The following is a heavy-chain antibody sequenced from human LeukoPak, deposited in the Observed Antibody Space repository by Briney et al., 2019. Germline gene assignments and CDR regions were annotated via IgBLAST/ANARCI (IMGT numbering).Heavy chain of an antibody. CDR1: GFTLSSDS. Sequence: PGGSLRLSCAGSGFTLSSDSMNWVRQARGKGLEWVSSISSSSSYIYYADAVKGRFTISRDNARNSLYLQMNNLRDEDTAVYYCARGYTIYGYVFDIWGQGTMVTVSS. CDR3: ARGYTIYGYVFDI. CDR2: ISSSSSYI. J-gene: IGHJ3*02. V-gene: IGHV3-21*04. D-gene: IGHD4-11*01.